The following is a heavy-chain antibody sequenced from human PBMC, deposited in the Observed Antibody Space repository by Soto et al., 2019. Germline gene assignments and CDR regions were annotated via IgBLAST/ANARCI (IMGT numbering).Heavy chain of an antibody. CDR3: ARDRSYDFWSGYYSGV. J-gene: IGHJ6*04. D-gene: IGHD3-3*01. CDR2: IWYDGSNK. Sequence: PGGSLRLSCAASGFTFSSYGMHWVRQAPGKGLEWVAVIWYDGSNKYYADSVKGRFTISRDNSKNTLYLQMNSLRAEDTAVYYCARDRSYDFWSGYYSGVWGKGTTVTVSS. V-gene: IGHV3-33*01. CDR1: GFTFSSYG.